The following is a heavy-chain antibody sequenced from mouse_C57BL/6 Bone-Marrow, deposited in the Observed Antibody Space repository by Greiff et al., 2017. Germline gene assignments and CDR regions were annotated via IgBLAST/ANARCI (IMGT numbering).Heavy chain of an antibody. CDR2: ISSGSSTI. CDR1: GFTFSDYG. Sequence: EVQLVESGGGLVKPGGSLKLSCAASGFTFSDYGMHWVRQAPEKGLEWVAYISSGSSTIYYADTVKGRFTISRDNAKNTLFLQMTSLRSEDTAMYYCAKIYYGNCGYWYLDVWGTGTTVTVSS. J-gene: IGHJ1*03. V-gene: IGHV5-17*01. D-gene: IGHD2-1*01. CDR3: AKIYYGNCGYWYLDV.